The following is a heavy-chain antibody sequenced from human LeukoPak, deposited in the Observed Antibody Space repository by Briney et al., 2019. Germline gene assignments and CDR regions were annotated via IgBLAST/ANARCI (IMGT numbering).Heavy chain of an antibody. CDR1: GYTFTGYY. CDR2: INPNSGGT. J-gene: IGHJ5*02. Sequence: ASVKVSCKASGYTFTGYYMHWVRQAPGQGLEWMGWINPNSGGTNYAQKFQGRVTMTRDMSTSTVYMELSSLRSEDTAVYYCARGSPMIVEFDPWGQGTLVTVSS. CDR3: ARGSPMIVEFDP. V-gene: IGHV1-2*02. D-gene: IGHD3-22*01.